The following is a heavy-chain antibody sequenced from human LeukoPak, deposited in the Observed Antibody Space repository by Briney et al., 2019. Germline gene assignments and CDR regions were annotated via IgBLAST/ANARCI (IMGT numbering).Heavy chain of an antibody. CDR2: IKQDASER. CDR1: GFTFSSYW. V-gene: IGHV3-7*01. D-gene: IGHD3-10*01. CDR3: AKGRGELFNILEGGFDY. J-gene: IGHJ4*02. Sequence: GGSLRLSCAASGFTFSSYWMTWVRQAPGKGLEWVANIKQDASERYYVDSVKGRFTISRDNAKNSLYLQMNSLRAEDTAVYYCAKGRGELFNILEGGFDYWGQGTLVTVSS.